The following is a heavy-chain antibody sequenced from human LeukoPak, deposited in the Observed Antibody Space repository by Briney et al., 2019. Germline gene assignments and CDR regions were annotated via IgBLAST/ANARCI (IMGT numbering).Heavy chain of an antibody. J-gene: IGHJ5*02. CDR2: IHHEGST. D-gene: IGHD2/OR15-2a*01. V-gene: IGHV4-4*02. Sequence: SGTLSLTCGVSGGSISSSIRWSWVRQPPGKGLEWIGEIHHEGSTKYSPSLKSRVTISVDKSKNQFSLKLSSVTAADTAVYYCARLQKGTLPRDFNWFDPWGQGTLVTVSS. CDR3: ARLQKGTLPRDFNWFDP. CDR1: GGSISSSIR.